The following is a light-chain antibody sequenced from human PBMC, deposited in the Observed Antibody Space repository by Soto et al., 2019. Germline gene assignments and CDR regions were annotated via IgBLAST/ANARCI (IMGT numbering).Light chain of an antibody. Sequence: EIVLMQSPGTLSLSPGERATLSCRASQTMTRAYVAWYQQKPGQAPRLLIYAASYRATGMSDKFSGSGSGTDFSLTSSRLEPEDSAVYYCHQYHSPPQTFGQGTKVEIK. CDR1: QTMTRAY. CDR3: HQYHSPPQT. V-gene: IGKV3-20*01. CDR2: AAS. J-gene: IGKJ2*01.